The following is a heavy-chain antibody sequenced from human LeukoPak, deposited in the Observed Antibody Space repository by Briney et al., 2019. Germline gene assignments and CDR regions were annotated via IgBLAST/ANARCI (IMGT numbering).Heavy chain of an antibody. CDR3: ARGHPKSREDYYYYMDV. Sequence: SETRSLTCAVYGGSFSGYYWSWIRQPPGKGLEWIGEINHSGSTNYNPSLKSRVTISVDTSKNQFSLKLSSVTAADTAVYYCARGHPKSREDYYYYMDVWGKGTTVTVSS. V-gene: IGHV4-34*01. D-gene: IGHD1-26*01. CDR2: INHSGST. J-gene: IGHJ6*03. CDR1: GGSFSGYY.